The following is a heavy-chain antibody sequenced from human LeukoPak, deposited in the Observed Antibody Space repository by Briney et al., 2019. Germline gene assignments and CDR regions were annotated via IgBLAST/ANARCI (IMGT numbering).Heavy chain of an antibody. CDR2: ISHSGST. J-gene: IGHJ4*02. Sequence: PSETLSLTCAVYGGSFSGYYWSWIRQPPGKGLEWIGEISHSGSTNYNPSLKSRVTISVDTSKNQFSLKLSSVTAADTAVYYCARGRGAAAAGVLDYWGQGTLVTVSS. V-gene: IGHV4-34*01. CDR1: GGSFSGYY. D-gene: IGHD6-13*01. CDR3: ARGRGAAAAGVLDY.